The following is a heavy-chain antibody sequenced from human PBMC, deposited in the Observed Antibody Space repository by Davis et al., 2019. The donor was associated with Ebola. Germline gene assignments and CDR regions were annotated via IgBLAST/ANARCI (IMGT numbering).Heavy chain of an antibody. D-gene: IGHD3-3*01. CDR2: ISSSSSYI. CDR1: GFTFSSYW. CDR3: ARDEHITIFGVVTLDY. V-gene: IGHV3-21*01. J-gene: IGHJ4*02. Sequence: GGSLRLSCAASGFTFSSYWMSWVRQAPGKGLEWVSSISSSSSYIYYADSVKGRFTISRDNAKNSLYLQMHSLRAEDTAVYYCARDEHITIFGVVTLDYWGQGTLVTVSS.